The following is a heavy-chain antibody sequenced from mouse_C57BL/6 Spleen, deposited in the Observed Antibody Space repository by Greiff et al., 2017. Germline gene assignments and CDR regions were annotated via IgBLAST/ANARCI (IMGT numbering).Heavy chain of an antibody. CDR3: ARYYYGPYYYAMDY. Sequence: EVHLVESEGGLVQPGSSMKLSCTASGFTFSDYYMAWVRQVPEKGLEWVANINYDGSSTYYLDSLKSRFIISRDNAKNILCLQMSSLKSEDTATYYCARYYYGPYYYAMDYWGQGTSVTVSS. CDR1: GFTFSDYY. J-gene: IGHJ4*01. CDR2: INYDGSST. D-gene: IGHD1-1*01. V-gene: IGHV5-16*01.